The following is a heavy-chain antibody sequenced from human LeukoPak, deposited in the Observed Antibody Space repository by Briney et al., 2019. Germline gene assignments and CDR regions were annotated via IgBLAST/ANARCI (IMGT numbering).Heavy chain of an antibody. Sequence: PGGSLRLSCAASGFTFSSYCMHWVRQAPGKGLEWVAVISYDGSNKYYPDSVKGRFTISRDNSKNTLYLQMNSLRAEDTAVYYCAKSNREDIVVVPAALRDYYFDYWGQGTLVTVSS. J-gene: IGHJ4*02. V-gene: IGHV3-30*18. D-gene: IGHD2-2*01. CDR3: AKSNREDIVVVPAALRDYYFDY. CDR2: ISYDGSNK. CDR1: GFTFSSYC.